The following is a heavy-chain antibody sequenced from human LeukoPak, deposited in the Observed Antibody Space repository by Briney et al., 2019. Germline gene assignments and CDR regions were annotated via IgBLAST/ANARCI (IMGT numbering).Heavy chain of an antibody. D-gene: IGHD6-19*01. V-gene: IGHV4-34*01. Sequence: PSETLSLTCAVYGGSFSGYYWSWIRQPPGKGLEWIGEINHSGSTHYNPSLKSRVTISVDTSKNQFSLKLSSVTAADTAVYYCARHRYSSGWTNWFDPWGQGTLVTVSS. CDR1: GGSFSGYY. CDR3: ARHRYSSGWTNWFDP. J-gene: IGHJ5*02. CDR2: INHSGST.